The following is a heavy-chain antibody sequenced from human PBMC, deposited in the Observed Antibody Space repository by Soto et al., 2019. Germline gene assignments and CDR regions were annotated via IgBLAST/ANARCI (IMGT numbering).Heavy chain of an antibody. D-gene: IGHD3-3*01. J-gene: IGHJ3*02. CDR3: ARKSGFLEWQSRGAFDI. V-gene: IGHV5-51*01. Sequence: HGESLKISCKGSGYSFTSYWIGWVRQMPGKGLEWMGIIYPGDSDTRYSPSFQGQVTISADKSISTAYLQWSSLKAADTAMYYCARKSGFLEWQSRGAFDIWGQGTMVTVSS. CDR2: IYPGDSDT. CDR1: GYSFTSYW.